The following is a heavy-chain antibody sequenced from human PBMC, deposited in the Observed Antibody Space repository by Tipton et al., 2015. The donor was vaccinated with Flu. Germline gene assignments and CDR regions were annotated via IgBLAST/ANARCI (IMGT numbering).Heavy chain of an antibody. CDR2: IYYSGST. V-gene: IGHV4-59*01. Sequence: TLSLTCTVSGGSISSYYWSWIRQPPGKGLEWIGYIYYSGSTNYNPSLKSRVTISVDTSKNQFSLKLSSVTAADTAVYYCARDTSTWGDSSGWYEEKRLFDYWGQGTLVTVSS. J-gene: IGHJ4*02. CDR3: ARDTSTWGDSSGWYEEKRLFDY. D-gene: IGHD6-19*01. CDR1: GGSISSYY.